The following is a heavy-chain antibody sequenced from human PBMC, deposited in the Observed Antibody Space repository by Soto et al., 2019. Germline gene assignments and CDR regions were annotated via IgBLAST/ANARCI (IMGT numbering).Heavy chain of an antibody. V-gene: IGHV1-8*01. CDR2: MNPNSGNT. D-gene: IGHD1-26*01. J-gene: IGHJ4*02. CDR1: GYTFTGYD. CDR3: AGEKVGTTGIDF. Sequence: QAQLVQSGAAVKKPGASVKVSCKASGYTFTGYDINWVRQATGQGLEWMGWMNPNSGNTGYAQNFQGRFTMTRDNSITTAYMELTSLRDDDSAVYYCAGEKVGTTGIDFWGQGTPVTVSS.